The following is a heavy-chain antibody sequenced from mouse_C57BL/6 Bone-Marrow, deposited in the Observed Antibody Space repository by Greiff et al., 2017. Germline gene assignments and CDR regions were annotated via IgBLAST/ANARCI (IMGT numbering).Heavy chain of an antibody. V-gene: IGHV1-9*01. CDR1: GYTFTGYW. CDR2: ILPGSGST. D-gene: IGHD2-4*01. Sequence: QVQLQQSGAELMKPGASVKLSCKATGYTFTGYWIAWVKQRPGHGLEWIGEILPGSGSTNYNEKFKGKATFTADTSSNPAYMQLSSLTTEDSAIYSCARETMITTIYYYAMDYWGQGTSVTVSS. CDR3: ARETMITTIYYYAMDY. J-gene: IGHJ4*01.